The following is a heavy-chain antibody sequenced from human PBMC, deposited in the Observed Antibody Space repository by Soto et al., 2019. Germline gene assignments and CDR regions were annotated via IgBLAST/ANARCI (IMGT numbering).Heavy chain of an antibody. CDR3: ARKTTGFDY. Sequence: SEILSLTCTVSGGSISSYYWSWIRQPPGKGLEWIGYIYYSGSTNYNPSLKSRVTISVDTSKNQFSLKLSSVTAADTAVYYCARKTTGFDYWGQGTLVPVSS. CDR2: IYYSGST. CDR1: GGSISSYY. J-gene: IGHJ4*02. V-gene: IGHV4-59*08. D-gene: IGHD4-17*01.